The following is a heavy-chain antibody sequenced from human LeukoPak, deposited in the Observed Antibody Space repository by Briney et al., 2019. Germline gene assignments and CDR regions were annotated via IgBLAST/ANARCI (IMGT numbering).Heavy chain of an antibody. CDR1: GFTFSRYS. J-gene: IGHJ6*04. V-gene: IGHV3-21*01. D-gene: IGHD3-10*02. CDR2: ISSSSSYI. Sequence: GGSLRLSCAASGFTFSRYSMNWVRQAPGKGLEWVSSISSSSSYIYYADSVKGRFTISRDNAKNSLYMQMNSLRAEDTAVYYCAELGITMIGGVWGKGTTVTISS. CDR3: AELGITMIGGV.